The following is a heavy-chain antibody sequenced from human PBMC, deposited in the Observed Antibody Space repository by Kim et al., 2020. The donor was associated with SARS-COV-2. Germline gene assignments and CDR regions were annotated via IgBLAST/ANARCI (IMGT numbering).Heavy chain of an antibody. CDR3: ARVLAAAATGLDY. J-gene: IGHJ4*02. V-gene: IGHV4-34*01. D-gene: IGHD6-25*01. Sequence: NPSLKSRVTISVDTSKNQFSLKLSSVTAADTAVYYCARVLAAAATGLDYWGQGTLVTVSS.